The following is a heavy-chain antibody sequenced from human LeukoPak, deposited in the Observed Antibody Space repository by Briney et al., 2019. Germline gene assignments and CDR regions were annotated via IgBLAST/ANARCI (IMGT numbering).Heavy chain of an antibody. CDR3: ARSESTMTTWSMDY. CDR1: GFTFTRYR. D-gene: IGHD4-17*01. J-gene: IGHJ4*02. Sequence: GGSLRLSCAASGFTFTRYRMTWVSQAPGKGMEWVANIKQDGSERYYVDSVDGRFTISRDNAKNSLFLQMNSLRDDDTAVYYCARSESTMTTWSMDYWGQGALVMVSS. CDR2: IKQDGSER. V-gene: IGHV3-7*01.